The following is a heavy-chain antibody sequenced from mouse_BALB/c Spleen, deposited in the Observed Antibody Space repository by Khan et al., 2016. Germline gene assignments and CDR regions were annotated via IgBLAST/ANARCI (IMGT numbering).Heavy chain of an antibody. CDR3: AREGIYSGYTMDY. J-gene: IGHJ4*01. CDR1: GFTFSHYG. Sequence: EVELVESGGGLVRPGGSLKLSCAVSGFTFSHYGMSWVRQTPDKRLELVASINSNGGNTYYPDSVKGRFTISRDNAKNTLYLQMSSLKSEDTAMYYRAREGIYSGYTMDYWGQGTSVTVSS. CDR2: INSNGGNT. D-gene: IGHD1-1*01. V-gene: IGHV5-6-3*01.